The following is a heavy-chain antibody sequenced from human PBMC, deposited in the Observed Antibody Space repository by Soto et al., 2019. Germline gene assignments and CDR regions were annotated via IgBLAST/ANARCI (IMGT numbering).Heavy chain of an antibody. CDR2: IYPGVSDT. CDR3: ARYHYYYYYGMDV. V-gene: IGHV5-51*01. J-gene: IGHJ6*02. CDR1: GYSFTSYW. Sequence: GESLKISCKGSGYSFTSYWIGWVRQMPGKGLEWLVIIYPGVSDTRYSPSFQGQVTISADKSISTAYLQWSSLKASDTAMYYCARYHYYYYYGMDVWGQGTTVTVSS.